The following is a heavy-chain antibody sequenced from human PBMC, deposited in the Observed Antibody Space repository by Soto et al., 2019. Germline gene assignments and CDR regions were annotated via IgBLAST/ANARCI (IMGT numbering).Heavy chain of an antibody. D-gene: IGHD6-13*01. V-gene: IGHV3-21*01. CDR3: ARSDGAAAGTDYFEY. CDR2: ISSSSSYI. CDR1: GFTFSSYS. J-gene: IGHJ4*02. Sequence: GGSLRLSCAASGFTFSSYSMNWVRQAPGKGLEWVSSISSSSSYIYYADSVKGRFTISRDNAKNSLYLQMNSLRAEDTAVYYCARSDGAAAGTDYFEYWGQGTLVTVSS.